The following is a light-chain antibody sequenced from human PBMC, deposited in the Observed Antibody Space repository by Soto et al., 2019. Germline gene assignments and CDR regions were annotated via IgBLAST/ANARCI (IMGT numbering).Light chain of an antibody. V-gene: IGKV2-28*01. CDR1: QSLLYSNGYNY. J-gene: IGKJ1*01. CDR2: LGS. Sequence: EIVMTQSPLSLPVTPGEPASISCRSSQSLLYSNGYNYLDWYLQKPGQSPQLLIYLGSNRASGVPDRFSGSGSGTDFTLKISRVEADYVGGHSSMHTLVARTSVQGSKLNIK. CDR3: MHTLVART.